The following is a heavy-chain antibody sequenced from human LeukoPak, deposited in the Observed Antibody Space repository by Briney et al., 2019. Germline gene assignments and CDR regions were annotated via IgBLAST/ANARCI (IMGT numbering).Heavy chain of an antibody. Sequence: GESLKISCKGSGYSFTTYWIGWVRQMPGKGLEWMGIIYPGDSDTRYSPSFQGQVTISADKSISTAYLQWSSLKASDTAMYYCARLLRMATIYSPFDYWGQGTLVTVSS. D-gene: IGHD5-24*01. CDR1: GYSFTTYW. CDR3: ARLLRMATIYSPFDY. V-gene: IGHV5-51*01. J-gene: IGHJ4*02. CDR2: IYPGDSDT.